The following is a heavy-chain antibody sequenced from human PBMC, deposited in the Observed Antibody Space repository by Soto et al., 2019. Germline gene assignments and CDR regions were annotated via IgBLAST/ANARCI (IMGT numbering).Heavy chain of an antibody. D-gene: IGHD6-19*01. Sequence: GGSLRLSCAASGFTFSSYAMSWVRQAPGKGLEWVSAISGSGGSTYYADSVKGRFTISRDNSKNTLYLQMNSLRAEDTAVYYCAKDISGSGWISYYYYYGMDVWGQGTTVTVSS. CDR2: ISGSGGST. J-gene: IGHJ6*01. CDR3: AKDISGSGWISYYYYYGMDV. CDR1: GFTFSSYA. V-gene: IGHV3-23*01.